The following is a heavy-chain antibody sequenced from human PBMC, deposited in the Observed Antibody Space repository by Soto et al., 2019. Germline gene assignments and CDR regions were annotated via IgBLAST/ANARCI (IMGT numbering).Heavy chain of an antibody. V-gene: IGHV2-5*02. J-gene: IGHJ6*02. Sequence: QITLKESGPTLVKPTQTLTLTCTFSGFSLSTSGVGVAWIRQPPGKALEWLALIYWDDDKRYRPSLESRLTLTKDNSKNQVVLTMNNMDSVDTATYYCAYLPCSGGSCYWFSFSGMDVWGQGTTVTVSS. CDR3: AYLPCSGGSCYWFSFSGMDV. CDR1: GFSLSTSGVG. CDR2: IYWDDDK. D-gene: IGHD2-15*01.